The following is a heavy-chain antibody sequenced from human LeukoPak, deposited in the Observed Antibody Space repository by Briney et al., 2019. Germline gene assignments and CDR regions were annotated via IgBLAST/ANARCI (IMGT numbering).Heavy chain of an antibody. CDR2: INHSGST. CDR1: GGSFSGYY. J-gene: IGHJ5*02. Sequence: SETLSLTCAVYGGSFSGYYWSWIRQPPGKGLEWIGEINHSGSTNYNPSLKSRVTISVDTSKNQFSLKLSSVTAADTAVYYCAREDYYGSGSYPNWFDPWGQGTLVTVPS. D-gene: IGHD3-10*01. V-gene: IGHV4-34*01. CDR3: AREDYYGSGSYPNWFDP.